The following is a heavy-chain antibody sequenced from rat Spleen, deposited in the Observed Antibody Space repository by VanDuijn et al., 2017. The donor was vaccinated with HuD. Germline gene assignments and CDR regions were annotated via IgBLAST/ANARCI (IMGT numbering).Heavy chain of an antibody. CDR2: ITRDGSST. D-gene: IGHD4-1*01. CDR3: TTYGGLRNWFAY. V-gene: IGHV5-20*01. CDR1: GFTFSNYY. J-gene: IGHJ3*01. Sequence: EVQLVESGGGLVQPGRSMKLSCAASGFTFSNYYMAWVRQAPTKGLEWVASITRDGSSTYYPDTVKGRFTVSRDDAKSTLHLQMDSLRSEDTATYYCTTYGGLRNWFAYWGQGTLVTVSS.